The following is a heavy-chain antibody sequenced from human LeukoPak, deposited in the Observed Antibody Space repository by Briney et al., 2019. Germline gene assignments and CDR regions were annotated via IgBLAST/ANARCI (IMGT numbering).Heavy chain of an antibody. CDR3: ARSNLRSGFTSPIRY. J-gene: IGHJ4*02. CDR2: VNPNSGNT. Sequence: GASVKVSCKASGYTFTSYDINWVRQATGQGLEWMGWVNPNSGNTGYAQKFQGRVTITRNTSISTAYMELSSLRSEDTAVYYCARSNLRSGFTSPIRYWGQGTLVTVSS. CDR1: GYTFTSYD. D-gene: IGHD3-3*01. V-gene: IGHV1-8*01.